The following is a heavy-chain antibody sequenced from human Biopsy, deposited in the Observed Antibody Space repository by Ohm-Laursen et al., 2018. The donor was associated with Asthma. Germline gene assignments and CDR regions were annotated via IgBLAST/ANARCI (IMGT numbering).Heavy chain of an antibody. CDR2: ISVYNGNT. V-gene: IGHV1-18*01. J-gene: IGHJ6*02. CDR3: ARAVDYSHYYGIDV. D-gene: IGHD3-10*01. Sequence: VASVNASCKASGYTFNSAGITWVRQAPGQGLEWMGWISVYNGNTKVAQKLQDRVTMITDTSTSTAYMELRSLRSDDTAVDFCARAVDYSHYYGIDVWGQGTTVTVS. CDR1: GYTFNSAG.